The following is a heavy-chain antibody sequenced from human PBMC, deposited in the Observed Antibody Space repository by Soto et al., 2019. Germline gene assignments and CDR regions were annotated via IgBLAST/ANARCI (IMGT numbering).Heavy chain of an antibody. CDR2: ISSTSTYI. D-gene: IGHD6-19*01. V-gene: IGHV3-21*01. CDR1: GFTFSNYG. Sequence: EVQLVESGGGLVKPGGSLRLSCAASGFTFSNYGFHWVRQAPGKGLEWVSSISSTSTYIYYADSVEGRFTISRDNAQNSLYLLINSLRAEDTAVYYCARGEGIDVAGTLDYWGQGALVTVSS. J-gene: IGHJ4*02. CDR3: ARGEGIDVAGTLDY.